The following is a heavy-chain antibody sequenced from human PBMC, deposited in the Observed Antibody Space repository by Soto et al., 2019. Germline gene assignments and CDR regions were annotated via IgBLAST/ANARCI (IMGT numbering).Heavy chain of an antibody. D-gene: IGHD3-3*01. CDR2: IYYSGST. J-gene: IGHJ3*02. CDR1: GGSISSYY. CDR3: ARRRPEDFGVNHDAFDI. V-gene: IGHV4-59*08. Sequence: SETLSLTCTVSGGSISSYYWSWIRQPPGKGLEWIGYIYYSGSTNYNPSLKSRVTISVDTSKNQFSLKLSSVTAADTAVYYCARRRPEDFGVNHDAFDIWGQGTMVTVSS.